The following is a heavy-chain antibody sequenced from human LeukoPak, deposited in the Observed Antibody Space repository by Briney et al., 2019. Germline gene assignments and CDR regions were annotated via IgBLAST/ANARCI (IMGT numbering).Heavy chain of an antibody. Sequence: GGSLRLSCAASGFTFSSYGMHWVRQAPGKGREGVAFMRYDGSNKYFADSVEGRFTISRDNSKNTLYLQMNSLRAEDTAVYYCAKGPLEYSSLTFDYWGQGTLVTVSS. D-gene: IGHD6-6*01. V-gene: IGHV3-30*02. CDR1: GFTFSSYG. CDR3: AKGPLEYSSLTFDY. J-gene: IGHJ4*02. CDR2: MRYDGSNK.